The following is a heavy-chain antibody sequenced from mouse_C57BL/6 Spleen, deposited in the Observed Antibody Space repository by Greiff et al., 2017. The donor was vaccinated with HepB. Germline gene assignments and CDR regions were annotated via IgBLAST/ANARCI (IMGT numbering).Heavy chain of an antibody. D-gene: IGHD2-4*01. Sequence: QVQLKESDAELVKPGASVKISCKVSGYTFTDHTIHWMKQRPEQGLEWIGYIYPRDGSTKYNEKFKGKATLTADKSSSTAYMQLNSLTSEDSAVYFCARRGYDYDGYYYAMDYWGQGTSVTVSS. CDR1: GYTFTDHT. J-gene: IGHJ4*01. CDR3: ARRGYDYDGYYYAMDY. CDR2: IYPRDGST. V-gene: IGHV1-78*01.